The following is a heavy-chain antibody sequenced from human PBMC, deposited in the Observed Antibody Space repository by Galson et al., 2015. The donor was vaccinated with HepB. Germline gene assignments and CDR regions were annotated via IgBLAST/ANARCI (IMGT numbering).Heavy chain of an antibody. CDR3: ARDRGIAVIPGVTDEDNWFDS. CDR1: GDIFNEDA. V-gene: IGHV1-69*10. Sequence: SVKVSCKASGDIFNEDAITWVRQASGQGLEWLGGVIPILGLTSSAQNFRDRVTLTTDTSTSTAYMELRSLRSDDTAVYYCARDRGIAVIPGVTDEDNWFDSWGQGSLVTVSS. CDR2: VIPILGLT. D-gene: IGHD2-2*01. J-gene: IGHJ5*01.